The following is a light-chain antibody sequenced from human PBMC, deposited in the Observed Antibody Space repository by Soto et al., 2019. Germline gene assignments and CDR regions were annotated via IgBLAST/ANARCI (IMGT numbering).Light chain of an antibody. V-gene: IGKV3-20*01. CDR2: GAS. J-gene: IGKJ1*01. Sequence: IVWTQSQGTLSLSPGERATLFGRAIPSIATSQLAWYQQKPGQAPRLLIGASTRATGIPDRFSDSGSGTEFYLIISRREHDDCAVYYCHQFGATIRTFGQGTTVEIK. CDR1: PSIATSQ. CDR3: HQFGATIRT.